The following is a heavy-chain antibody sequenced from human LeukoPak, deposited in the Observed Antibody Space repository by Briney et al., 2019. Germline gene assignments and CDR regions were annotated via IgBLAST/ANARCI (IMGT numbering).Heavy chain of an antibody. J-gene: IGHJ4*02. V-gene: IGHV3-21*01. CDR2: ISSSSSYI. CDR3: ARESIAVAGTIDY. CDR1: GFTFSSYS. D-gene: IGHD6-19*01. Sequence: GGSLRLSCAASGFTFSSYSMNWVRQAPGKGLEWVSSISSSSSYIYYADSVKGRFTISRDNAKNSLYLQMNSLRAEDTAVYYCARESIAVAGTIDYWGQGTLVTVSS.